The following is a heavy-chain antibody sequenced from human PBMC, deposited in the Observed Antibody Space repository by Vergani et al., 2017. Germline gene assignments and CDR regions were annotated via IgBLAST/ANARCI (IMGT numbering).Heavy chain of an antibody. CDR2: ISSSSSYI. CDR3: ARDVMEVVITTSADYYYGMDV. CDR1: GFTFSSYS. Sequence: EVQLVESGGGLVKPGGSLRLSCAASGFTFSSYSMNWVRQAPGKGLEWVSSISSSSSYIYYADSVKGRFTISRDNAKNSLYLQMNSLRAEDTAVYYCARDVMEVVITTSADYYYGMDVWGQGTTVTVSS. V-gene: IGHV3-21*01. J-gene: IGHJ6*02. D-gene: IGHD3-22*01.